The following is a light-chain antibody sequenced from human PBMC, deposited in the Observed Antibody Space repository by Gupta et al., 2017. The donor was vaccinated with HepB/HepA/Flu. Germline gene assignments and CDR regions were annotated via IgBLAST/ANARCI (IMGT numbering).Light chain of an antibody. CDR1: ESLLHSDGNNY. Sequence: DIVMTQSPLSLPVIPGESASISCRSSESLLHSDGNNYLAWYLQKPGQSPQLLMYVASQRGAGVPDRFSGSGSGTYFTLKISKVEAEDVGVYYCMQTLQTPLTFGGGTKVEI. V-gene: IGKV2-28*01. J-gene: IGKJ4*01. CDR2: VAS. CDR3: MQTLQTPLT.